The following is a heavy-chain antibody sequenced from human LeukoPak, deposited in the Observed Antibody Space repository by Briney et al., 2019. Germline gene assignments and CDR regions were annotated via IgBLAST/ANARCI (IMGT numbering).Heavy chain of an antibody. CDR2: ISRSSSTI. J-gene: IGHJ4*02. CDR1: GFTFSSYS. D-gene: IGHD2-21*01. CDR3: ARDSCGSFDY. Sequence: PGESLRLSCAASGFTFSSYSMGWVRQAPGKGLEWVSYISRSSSTIYYAESVKGRFTISRDSAKNSLYLQMNSLRDEDTAVHYCARDSCGSFDYWGLGTLVTVSS. V-gene: IGHV3-48*02.